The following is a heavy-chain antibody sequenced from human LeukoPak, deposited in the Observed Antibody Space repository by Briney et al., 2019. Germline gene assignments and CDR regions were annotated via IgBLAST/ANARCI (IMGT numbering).Heavy chain of an antibody. V-gene: IGHV4-39*07. J-gene: IGHJ4*02. D-gene: IGHD1-7*01. Sequence: SETLSLTCTVSGGSISSSSYYWGWIRQPPGKGLEWIGSIYYSGSTYYNPSLKSRVTISVDTSKNQFSLKLSSVTAADTAVYYCARVGDNWNYPSNLDYWGQGTLVTVSS. CDR2: IYYSGST. CDR1: GGSISSSSYY. CDR3: ARVGDNWNYPSNLDY.